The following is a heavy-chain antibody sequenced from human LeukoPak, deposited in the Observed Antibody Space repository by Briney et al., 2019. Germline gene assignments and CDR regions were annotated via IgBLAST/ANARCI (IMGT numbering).Heavy chain of an antibody. D-gene: IGHD2-2*01. CDR1: GGSISSGGYY. J-gene: IGHJ4*02. Sequence: SQTLSLTCTVSGGSISSGGYYWSWIRQHPGKGLEWIGHIYYSGSTYYNQSLKSRVTISVDTSKNQFSLILTSVTAADTAVYFCAREAIPAGTFDHWGQGTLVTVSS. V-gene: IGHV4-31*03. CDR2: IYYSGST. CDR3: AREAIPAGTFDH.